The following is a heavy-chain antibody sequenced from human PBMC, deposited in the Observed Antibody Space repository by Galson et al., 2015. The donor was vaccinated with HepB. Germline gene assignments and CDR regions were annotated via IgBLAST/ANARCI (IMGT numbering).Heavy chain of an antibody. Sequence: QSGAEVKKPGASVKVSCKASGYTFTSYAMHWVRQAPGQRLEWMGWINADNGNTKYSQKFQGRVTITRDTSASTAYMELSSLRSEDTAVYYCARDEVPTYYYDSSGSPRAGPGDYWGQGTLVTVSS. J-gene: IGHJ4*02. CDR3: ARDEVPTYYYDSSGSPRAGPGDY. CDR2: INADNGNT. D-gene: IGHD3-22*01. V-gene: IGHV1-3*01. CDR1: GYTFTSYA.